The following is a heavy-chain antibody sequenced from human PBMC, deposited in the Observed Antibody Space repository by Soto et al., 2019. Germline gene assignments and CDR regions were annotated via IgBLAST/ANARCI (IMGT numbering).Heavy chain of an antibody. CDR3: ARGYYDFWSGYYYYYYYGMDV. CDR1: GGTFSGYY. CDR2: INHSGST. J-gene: IGHJ6*02. V-gene: IGHV4-34*01. Sequence: SETLSLTCAVYGGTFSGYYWSWIRQPPGKGLEWIGEINHSGSTNYNPSLKSRVTISVDTSKNQFSLKLSSVTAADTAVYYCARGYYDFWSGYYYYYYYGMDVWGQGTTVTVSS. D-gene: IGHD3-3*01.